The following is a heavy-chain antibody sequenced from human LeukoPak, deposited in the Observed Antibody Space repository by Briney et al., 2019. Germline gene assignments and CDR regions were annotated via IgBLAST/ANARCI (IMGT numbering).Heavy chain of an antibody. CDR1: GFNFTAFW. D-gene: IGHD6-13*01. V-gene: IGHV3-23*01. CDR3: ARTIAQYSNSWLYFYYGLDV. CDR2: ISGGSEDT. J-gene: IGHJ6*02. Sequence: SGGSLRLSCAASGFNFTAFWMSWVRQAPGKGLEWVSSISGGSEDTYYADSVKGRFTISRDNSKSTLYLQMNSLRAEDTAVYYCARTIAQYSNSWLYFYYGLDVWGQGTTVTVSS.